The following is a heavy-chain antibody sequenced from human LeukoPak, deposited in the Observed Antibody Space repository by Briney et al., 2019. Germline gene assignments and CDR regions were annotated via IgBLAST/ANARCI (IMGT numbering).Heavy chain of an antibody. CDR3: ARREGIIASADYFDY. CDR1: GGSFTNFY. CDR2: SSHSGNT. Sequence: SETLSLTCAVYGGSFTNFYWSWICQPPGKGLEWIGESSHSGNTNYNTSLKSRVTISLDTSKKQISLRLTSVTAADTAVYYCARREGIIASADYFDYWGQGTLVTVSS. J-gene: IGHJ4*02. V-gene: IGHV4-34*01. D-gene: IGHD6-13*01.